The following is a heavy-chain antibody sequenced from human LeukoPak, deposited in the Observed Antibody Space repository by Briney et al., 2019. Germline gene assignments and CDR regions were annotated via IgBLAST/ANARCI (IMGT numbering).Heavy chain of an antibody. D-gene: IGHD3-22*01. CDR3: ARAARQGFTMIVVPFFYFDL. CDR2: INHTGRT. Sequence: PSQTLSLTCTVSGGSISSGASAWAWIRQHPKRGLECVGYINHTGRTYYTPSRGSRVPMSVDTSKNQFSLKLSSVTAADSAVYYCARAARQGFTMIVVPFFYFDLWGRGTLVTVSS. CDR1: GGSISSGASA. J-gene: IGHJ2*01. V-gene: IGHV4-31*03.